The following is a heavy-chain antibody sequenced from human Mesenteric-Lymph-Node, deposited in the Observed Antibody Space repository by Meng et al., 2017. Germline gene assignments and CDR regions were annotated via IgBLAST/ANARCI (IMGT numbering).Heavy chain of an antibody. CDR1: GGTFSSYA. CDR2: IIPIFGTA. D-gene: IGHD6-19*01. J-gene: IGHJ4*02. V-gene: IGHV1-69*05. CDR3: ARGGIAVAGPLDY. Sequence: SVKVSCKASGGTFSSYAISWVRQAPGQGLEWMGGIIPIFGTANYAQKFQGRVTMTRDTSISTAYMELSRLRSDDTAVYYCARGGIAVAGPLDYWGQGTLVTVSS.